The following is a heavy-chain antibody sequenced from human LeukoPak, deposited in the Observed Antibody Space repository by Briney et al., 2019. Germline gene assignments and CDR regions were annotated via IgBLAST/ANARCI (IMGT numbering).Heavy chain of an antibody. CDR1: RHIFTGYW. D-gene: IGHD3-16*01. CDR2: IYPDDSDT. Sequence: GESVKISCKGCRHIFTGYWIGWVRQMPGKGLEWMGIIYPDDSDTRYSPSFQGQVTMSVDKSISTAYLQWSSLKASDTAMYYCARLLAPGGLDFDYWGQGTLVTVSS. V-gene: IGHV5-51*01. J-gene: IGHJ4*02. CDR3: ARLLAPGGLDFDY.